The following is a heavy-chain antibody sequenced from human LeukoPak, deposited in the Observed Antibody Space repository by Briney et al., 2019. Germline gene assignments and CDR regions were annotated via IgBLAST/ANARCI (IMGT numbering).Heavy chain of an antibody. J-gene: IGHJ5*02. D-gene: IGHD2-2*02. CDR1: GGSISSTNW. CDR3: ARGETVVVPAAIPRYNWFDP. V-gene: IGHV4-4*02. CDR2: VYHTGST. Sequence: SETLSLTCAVSGGSISSTNWWSWVCQPPGKGLEFIGEVYHTGSTSYNPSLKSRVTISVDTSKNQFSLKLSSVTAADTAVYYCARGETVVVPAAIPRYNWFDPWGQGTLVTVSS.